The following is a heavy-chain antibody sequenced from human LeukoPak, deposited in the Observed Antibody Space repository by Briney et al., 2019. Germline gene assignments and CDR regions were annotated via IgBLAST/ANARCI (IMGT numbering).Heavy chain of an antibody. V-gene: IGHV4-39*01. CDR2: IYYSGST. Sequence: LETLSLTCTVSGGSISSSSYYWGWIRQPPGKGLEWIGSIYYSGSTYYNPSLKSRVTISVDTSKNQFSLKLSSVTAADTAVYYCARAYGMDVWGQGTTDTVSS. CDR3: ARAYGMDV. CDR1: GGSISSSSYY. J-gene: IGHJ6*02.